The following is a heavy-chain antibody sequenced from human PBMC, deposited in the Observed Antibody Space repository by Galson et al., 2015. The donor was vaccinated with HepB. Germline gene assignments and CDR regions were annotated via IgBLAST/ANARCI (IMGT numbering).Heavy chain of an antibody. CDR1: GGPIISGGYY. D-gene: IGHD3-16*02. V-gene: IGHV4-31*03. Sequence: LSLTCTVSGGPIISGGYYWGWIRQHPGKGLEWIGYIYYSGSTYYNPSLKSRVTISVDTSKNQFSLNLSSLTAADTAVYYCTRGAYAPYDYVWQTYRKGAFDIWGQGTMVTVSS. CDR2: IYYSGST. CDR3: TRGAYAPYDYVWQTYRKGAFDI. J-gene: IGHJ3*02.